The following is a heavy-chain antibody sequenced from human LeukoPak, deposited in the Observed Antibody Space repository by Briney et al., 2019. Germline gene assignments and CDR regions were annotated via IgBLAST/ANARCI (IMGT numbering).Heavy chain of an antibody. CDR1: GFTFSNYA. J-gene: IGHJ3*02. D-gene: IGHD2-21*02. CDR3: ARGRDVVVTVSRAFDI. Sequence: PGGSLRLSCAASGFTFSNYAMHWVRQAPGKGLEWVAVISYDGSNKYYADSVKGRFTISRDNSKNTLYLQMNSLRAEDTALYYCARGRDVVVTVSRAFDIWGQGTMVTVSS. V-gene: IGHV3-30*14. CDR2: ISYDGSNK.